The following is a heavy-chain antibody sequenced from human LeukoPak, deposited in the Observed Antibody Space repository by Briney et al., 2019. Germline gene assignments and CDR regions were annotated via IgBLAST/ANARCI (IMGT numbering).Heavy chain of an antibody. CDR1: GYTLTELS. CDR2: FDPEDGET. D-gene: IGHD2-2*01. Sequence: GASVKVSCKVSGYTLTELSMHWVRQAPGKGLEWMRGFDPEDGETIYAQKFQGRVTMTEDTSTDTAYMELSSLRSEDTAVYYCAKDGRYCITNTCYQYFDSWGQGALVTVSS. J-gene: IGHJ4*02. CDR3: AKDGRYCITNTCYQYFDS. V-gene: IGHV1-24*01.